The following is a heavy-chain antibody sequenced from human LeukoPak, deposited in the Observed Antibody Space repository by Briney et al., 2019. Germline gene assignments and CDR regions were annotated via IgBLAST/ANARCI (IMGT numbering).Heavy chain of an antibody. D-gene: IGHD3-10*01. J-gene: IGHJ4*02. Sequence: PGGSLGLSCAASGFTSDDYGMSWVRQAPGKGLEWVAGINWNGGSTGYADSVKGRFIISRDNVKNSLYLQMNSLRAEDTALYYCARDGDYYGSGTYDYWGQGTLVTVSS. V-gene: IGHV3-20*04. CDR1: GFTSDDYG. CDR3: ARDGDYYGSGTYDY. CDR2: INWNGGST.